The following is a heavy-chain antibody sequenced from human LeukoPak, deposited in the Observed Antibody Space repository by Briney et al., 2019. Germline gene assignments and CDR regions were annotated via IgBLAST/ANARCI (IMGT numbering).Heavy chain of an antibody. CDR1: GFTFSNYW. CDR2: ISSSSSYI. V-gene: IGHV3-21*01. D-gene: IGHD3-16*02. J-gene: IGHJ4*02. CDR3: ARDLRLPRLGELSLTSDY. Sequence: GGSLRLSCAASGFTFSNYWMTWVRQAPGKGLEWVSSISSSSSYIYYADSVKGRFTISRDNAKNSLYLQMNSLRAEDTAVYYCARDLRLPRLGELSLTSDYWGQGTLVTVSS.